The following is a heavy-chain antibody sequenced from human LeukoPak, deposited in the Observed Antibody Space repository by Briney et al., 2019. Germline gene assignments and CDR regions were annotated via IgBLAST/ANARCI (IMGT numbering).Heavy chain of an antibody. CDR1: GGTFSSYA. Sequence: VASVKVSCKASGGTFSSYAIRWVRQAPGQGLEWMGGIIPIFGTANYAQKLQGRVTITADESTSTAYMELSSLRSEDTAVYYCARVPIAAADHHFDYWGQGTLVTVSA. CDR3: ARVPIAAADHHFDY. V-gene: IGHV1-69*01. J-gene: IGHJ4*02. D-gene: IGHD6-13*01. CDR2: IIPIFGTA.